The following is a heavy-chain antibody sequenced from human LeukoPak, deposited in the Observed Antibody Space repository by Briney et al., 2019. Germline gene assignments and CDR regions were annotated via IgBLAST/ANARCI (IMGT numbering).Heavy chain of an antibody. CDR2: INHSGST. V-gene: IGHV4-34*01. D-gene: IGHD3-3*01. J-gene: IGHJ4*02. Sequence: SETLSLTCAVYGGSFSGYYWSWMRQPPGKGVEGIGEINHSGSTNYNPSLKSRVTISADTSKNQFSLKLSSVTAADTAVYYCARSFTIFGVVSHHDYWGQGTLVTVSS. CDR3: ARSFTIFGVVSHHDY. CDR1: GGSFSGYY.